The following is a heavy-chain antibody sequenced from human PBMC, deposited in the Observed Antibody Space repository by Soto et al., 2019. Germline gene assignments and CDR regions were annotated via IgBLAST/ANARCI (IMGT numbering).Heavy chain of an antibody. J-gene: IGHJ3*02. V-gene: IGHV3-30*18. CDR2: ISYDGSNK. CDR3: AKGLFQGVWSIAARPEAFSDAFDI. D-gene: IGHD6-6*01. Sequence: QVQLVESGGGVVQPGRSLRLSCAASGFTFSSYGMHWVRQAPGKGLEWVAVISYDGSNKYYADSVKGRFTISRDNSKNTLYLQMNSLRAEDTAVYYCAKGLFQGVWSIAARPEAFSDAFDIWGQGTMVTVSS. CDR1: GFTFSSYG.